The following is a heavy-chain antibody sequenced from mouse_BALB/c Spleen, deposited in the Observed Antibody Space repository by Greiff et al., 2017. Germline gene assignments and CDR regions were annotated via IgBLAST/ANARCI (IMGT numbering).Heavy chain of an antibody. CDR3: AREDDYDWFAY. V-gene: IGHV2-9*02. CDR1: GFSLTSYG. J-gene: IGHJ3*01. Sequence: VQLKESGPGLVAPSQSLSITCTVSGFSLTSYGVHWVRQPPGKGLEWLGVIWAGGSTNYNSALMSRLSISKDNSKSQVFLKMNSLQTDDTAMYYCAREDDYDWFAYWGQGTLVTVSA. CDR2: IWAGGST. D-gene: IGHD2-4*01.